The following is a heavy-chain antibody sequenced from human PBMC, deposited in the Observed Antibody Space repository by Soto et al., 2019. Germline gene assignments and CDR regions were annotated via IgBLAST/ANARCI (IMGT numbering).Heavy chain of an antibody. Sequence: QITLKESGPTLVKPTQTLTLTCTFSGFSLSTSGVGVGWIRQPPGKALEWLALIYWDDDKHYSPSLESRLTITNDTSKHQVVLTITNMEPVDTATYYRLHISGSYWIDYYYSGMDVWGQGTTVTVSS. CDR1: GFSLSTSGVG. CDR3: LHISGSYWIDYYYSGMDV. D-gene: IGHD1-26*01. J-gene: IGHJ6*02. V-gene: IGHV2-5*02. CDR2: IYWDDDK.